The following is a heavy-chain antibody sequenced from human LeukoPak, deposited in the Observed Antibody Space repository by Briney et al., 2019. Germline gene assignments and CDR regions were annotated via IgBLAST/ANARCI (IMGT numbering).Heavy chain of an antibody. CDR3: AKAIEGVYGDIPSDY. J-gene: IGHJ4*02. V-gene: IGHV3-23*01. Sequence: PGGSLRLSCAASGFTFSSYAMSWVRQAPGKGLEWVSANSGSGGSTYYADSVKGRFTISRDNSKNTLYLQMNSLRAEDTAVYYCAKAIEGVYGDIPSDYWGQGTLVTVSS. D-gene: IGHD4-17*01. CDR1: GFTFSSYA. CDR2: NSGSGGST.